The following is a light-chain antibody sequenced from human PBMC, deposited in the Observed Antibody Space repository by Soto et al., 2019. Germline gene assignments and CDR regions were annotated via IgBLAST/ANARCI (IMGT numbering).Light chain of an antibody. J-gene: IGKJ1*01. CDR2: KAS. CDR1: QSISSY. CDR3: QQYNSYSRT. Sequence: IQLTQSPSSLSASVGDRLTITCRASQSISSYLNWYQQKTGKAPKLLIYKASTLKSGVPSRFSGSGSGTEFTLTISRLQPDDFATYYCQQYNSYSRTCGQGTKVDIK. V-gene: IGKV1-5*03.